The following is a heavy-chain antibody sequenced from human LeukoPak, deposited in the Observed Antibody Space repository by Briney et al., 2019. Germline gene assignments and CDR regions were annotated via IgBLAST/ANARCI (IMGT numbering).Heavy chain of an antibody. V-gene: IGHV3-15*01. Sequence: PGGSLRLSCAASGFTFSNAWMNWVRQAPGKGLEWVGRIKSKTDGGTTDYAAPVKGRFTISRDDSKNTHYLQMNSLKTQDTAVYYCTTDLKTGSSSKYYYYGLDGLGQGTTVTVSS. J-gene: IGHJ6*02. CDR1: GFTFSNAW. CDR2: IKSKTDGGTT. CDR3: TTDLKTGSSSKYYYYGLDG. D-gene: IGHD6-13*01.